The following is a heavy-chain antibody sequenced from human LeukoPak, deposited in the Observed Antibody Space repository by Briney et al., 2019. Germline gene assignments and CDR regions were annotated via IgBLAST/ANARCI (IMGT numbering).Heavy chain of an antibody. CDR2: IYYSGST. V-gene: IGHV4-59*12. D-gene: IGHD5-12*01. J-gene: IGHJ5*02. CDR3: ARDLKDRWLRSVGLHWFDP. Sequence: PSETLSLTCTVSGGSISSYYWSWIRQPPGKGLEWIGYIYYSGSTNYNPSLKSRVTISVDTSKNQFSLKLSSVTAADTAVYYCARDLKDRWLRSVGLHWFDPWGQGTLVTVSS. CDR1: GGSISSYY.